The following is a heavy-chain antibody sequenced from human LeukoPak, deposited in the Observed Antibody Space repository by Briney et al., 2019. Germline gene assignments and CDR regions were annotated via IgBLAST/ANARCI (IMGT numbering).Heavy chain of an antibody. CDR3: TKDRYCTTTTCPLDY. Sequence: GGSLRLSCATSGFTFDDYTFHWVRQAPGKGLEWVSLITWDGGTTYYADSVKGRFTISRDNSKNSVHLQMNGLRTEDTALYYCTKDRYCTTTTCPLDYWGQGTLVTVSS. J-gene: IGHJ4*02. D-gene: IGHD2-2*01. CDR1: GFTFDDYT. V-gene: IGHV3-43*01. CDR2: ITWDGGTT.